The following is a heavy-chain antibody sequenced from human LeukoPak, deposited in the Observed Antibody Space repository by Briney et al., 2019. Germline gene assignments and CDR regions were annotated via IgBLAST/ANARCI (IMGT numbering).Heavy chain of an antibody. CDR2: ISGSGGST. Sequence: GGSLRLSCAASGFTFSSYAMSWVRQAPGKGLEWVSAISGSGGSTYYADSVKGRFTISRDNSKNTLYLQMNSLRAEDTAVYYCAKDSTYYYGLGSQDYWGQGTLVTVSS. J-gene: IGHJ4*02. D-gene: IGHD3-10*01. CDR1: GFTFSSYA. V-gene: IGHV3-23*01. CDR3: AKDSTYYYGLGSQDY.